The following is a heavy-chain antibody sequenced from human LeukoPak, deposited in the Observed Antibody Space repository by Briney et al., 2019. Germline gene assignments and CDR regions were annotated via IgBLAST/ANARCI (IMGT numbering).Heavy chain of an antibody. J-gene: IGHJ4*02. CDR2: IYHSGST. CDR3: ARLYDSSGYYLDY. Sequence: SETLSLTCAVSGGSISSGGYSWSWIRQPPGKGLEWIGYIYHSGSTYYNPSLKSRVTISVDRSKNQFSLKLSSVTAADTAVYYCARLYDSSGYYLDYWGQGTLVTVSS. D-gene: IGHD3-22*01. V-gene: IGHV4-30-2*01. CDR1: GGSISSGGYS.